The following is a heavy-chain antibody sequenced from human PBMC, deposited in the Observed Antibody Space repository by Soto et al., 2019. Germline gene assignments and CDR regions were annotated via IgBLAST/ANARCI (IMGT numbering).Heavy chain of an antibody. J-gene: IGHJ1*01. V-gene: IGHV3-9*01. Sequence: SLRLSCAASGFTFCDYAMHWFRQFPGKGLEWVSGINWNSGSIGYGDSVKGRFAISRDNAKDSLHLQMNSLSAEDTAFYYCVKDESINWYSGHFRHWGQGTLVTVSS. D-gene: IGHD6-13*01. CDR1: GFTFCDYA. CDR3: VKDESINWYSGHFRH. CDR2: INWNSGSI.